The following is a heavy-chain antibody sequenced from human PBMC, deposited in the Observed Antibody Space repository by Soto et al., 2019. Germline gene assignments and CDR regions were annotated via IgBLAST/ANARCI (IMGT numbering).Heavy chain of an antibody. D-gene: IGHD6-19*01. V-gene: IGHV2-5*02. CDR1: GVALNTGGVG. CDR2: IYSDDDK. J-gene: IGHJ4*03. Sequence: QITLKESGPTVVKPTQTLTLTCSPSGVALNTGGVGVGWIRQPPGKALEWLAAIYSDDDKVWNSTLRDRLTMNRVASDDQVVLTVTSMDPVDTGTYYCARRRGGFGGGWTTPYFDYWGHGTLLTVSS. CDR3: ARRRGGFGGGWTTPYFDY.